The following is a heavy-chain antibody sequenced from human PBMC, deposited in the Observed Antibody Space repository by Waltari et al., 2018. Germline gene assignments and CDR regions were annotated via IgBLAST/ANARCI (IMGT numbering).Heavy chain of an antibody. Sequence: EVQLLESGGGLVQPGGSLILSCAASGFPFSSYSMTWVRQAPGKVLEWVSAISGSGGSTYYADSVKGRFTISRDNSKNTLYLQMNSLRAEDTAVYYCANNCGGDCYEDYWGQGTLVTVSS. CDR1: GFPFSSYS. CDR2: ISGSGGST. V-gene: IGHV3-23*01. J-gene: IGHJ4*02. D-gene: IGHD2-21*02. CDR3: ANNCGGDCYEDY.